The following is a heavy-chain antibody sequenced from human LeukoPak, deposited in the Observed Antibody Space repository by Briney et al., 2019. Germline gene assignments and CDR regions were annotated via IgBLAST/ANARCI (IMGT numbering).Heavy chain of an antibody. J-gene: IGHJ4*02. Sequence: PGGSLRLSCAASGFTFSTYSMNWVRQAPGKGLEWISYISSGSETKYYTDSVKGRFTISRDNAKNSLYLQMNSLRAEDTAVYYCARDSRYCSSSSCYSHSRYFDYWGQGTLATVSS. CDR1: GFTFSTYS. CDR2: ISSGSETK. CDR3: ARDSRYCSSSSCYSHSRYFDY. V-gene: IGHV3-48*01. D-gene: IGHD2-2*01.